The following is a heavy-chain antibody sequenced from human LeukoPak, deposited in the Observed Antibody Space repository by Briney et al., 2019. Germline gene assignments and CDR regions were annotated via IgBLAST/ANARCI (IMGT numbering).Heavy chain of an antibody. J-gene: IGHJ4*02. CDR1: GFTFSSYA. V-gene: IGHV3-23*01. D-gene: IGHD6-6*01. Sequence: PGGSLRLSCAASGFTFSSYAMSWVRQAPGKGLEWVSAITGGGSDTFHADSVKGRFTISRDNSGNTLYVQMNSLRAEDTATYYCAKGSSSSRPYRFDYWGQGTLVTVSS. CDR2: ITGGGSDT. CDR3: AKGSSSSRPYRFDY.